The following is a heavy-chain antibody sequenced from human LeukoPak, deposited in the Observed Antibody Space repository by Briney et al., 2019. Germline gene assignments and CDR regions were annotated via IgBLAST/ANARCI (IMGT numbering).Heavy chain of an antibody. CDR2: IYTSGST. CDR1: GGSISSYY. V-gene: IGHV4-4*07. D-gene: IGHD3-3*01. J-gene: IGHJ6*03. Sequence: PSETLSLTCTVSGGSISSYYWSWIRQPAGKELEWIGRIYTSGSTNYNPSLKSRVTMSVDTSKNQFSLKLSSVTAADTAVYYCARDQYYDFWSGYYNSYYYYMDVWGKGTTVTVPS. CDR3: ARDQYYDFWSGYYNSYYYYMDV.